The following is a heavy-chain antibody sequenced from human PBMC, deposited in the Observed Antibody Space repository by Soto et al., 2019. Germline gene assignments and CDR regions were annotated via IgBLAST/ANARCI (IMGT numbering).Heavy chain of an antibody. CDR2: IYYSGST. CDR3: ASTHYYDSSGYYYVDY. CDR1: GGSISSYY. D-gene: IGHD3-22*01. Sequence: SETLSLTCTVSGGSISSYYWSWIRQPPGKGLEWIGYIYYSGSTNYNPSLKSRVTISVDTSKNQFSLKLSSVTAADTAVYYCASTHYYDSSGYYYVDYWGQGTLVTVSS. V-gene: IGHV4-59*01. J-gene: IGHJ4*02.